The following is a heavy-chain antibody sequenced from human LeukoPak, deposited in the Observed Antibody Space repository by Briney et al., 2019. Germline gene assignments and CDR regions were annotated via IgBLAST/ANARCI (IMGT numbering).Heavy chain of an antibody. CDR2: ISGSGGST. CDR1: GFTFSSYA. CDR3: AKGGATRRALRTLDY. J-gene: IGHJ4*02. V-gene: IGHV3-23*01. D-gene: IGHD1-26*01. Sequence: GGSLRLSCAASGFTFSSYAMSWVRQAPGKGLEWVSAISGSGGSTYYADSVKGRFTISRDNSKNTLYLRMNSLRAEDTAVYYCAKGGATRRALRTLDYWGQGTLVTVSS.